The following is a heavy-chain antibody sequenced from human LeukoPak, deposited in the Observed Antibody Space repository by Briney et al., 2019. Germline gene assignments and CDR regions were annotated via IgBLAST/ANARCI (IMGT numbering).Heavy chain of an antibody. V-gene: IGHV4-39*07. CDR2: IYYSGAT. J-gene: IGHJ5*01. D-gene: IGHD4-17*01. CDR1: GGSINSSTHF. CDR3: ARGEMRRPTVTTFRWARKPFDS. Sequence: SETLSLTCTVSGGSINSSTHFWGWIRQPPGEGLEWIGNIYYSGATYYNPSLKSRVTISVDTSKNQFSLSLNSVTAADTAVYYCARGEMRRPTVTTFRWARKPFDSWGQGTLVTVSS.